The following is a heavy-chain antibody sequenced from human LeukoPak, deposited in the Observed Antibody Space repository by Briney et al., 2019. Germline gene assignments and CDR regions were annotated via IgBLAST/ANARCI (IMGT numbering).Heavy chain of an antibody. J-gene: IGHJ4*02. V-gene: IGHV3-73*01. CDR3: TTYTRGHY. CDR2: IGTKANNYAT. CDR1: GFTFSGSD. D-gene: IGHD6-19*01. Sequence: PGGSLRLSCAASGFTFSGSDMHWVRRASGKGLEWVGRIGTKANNYATAYSAALKGRFTISRDDSKNTAYLQMNSLRTEDTAVYYCTTYTRGHYWGQGILVTVSS.